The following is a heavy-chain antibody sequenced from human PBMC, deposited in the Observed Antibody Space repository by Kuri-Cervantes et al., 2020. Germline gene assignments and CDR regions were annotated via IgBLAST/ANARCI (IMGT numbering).Heavy chain of an antibody. CDR1: GGTFSSYA. D-gene: IGHD3-10*01. CDR2: ISAYNGNT. CDR3: ARDSDYYGSGSYYPFGYYYYYMDV. V-gene: IGHV1-18*01. Sequence: ASVKVSCKASGGTFSSYAISWVRQAPGQGLEWMGWISAYNGNTDYAQKLQGRVTMTTDTSTGTAYMELRSLRSDDTAVYYCARDSDYYGSGSYYPFGYYYYYMDVWGKGTTVTVSS. J-gene: IGHJ6*03.